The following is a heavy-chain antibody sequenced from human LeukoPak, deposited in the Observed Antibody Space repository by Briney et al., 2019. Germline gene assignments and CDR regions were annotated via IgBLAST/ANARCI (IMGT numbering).Heavy chain of an antibody. J-gene: IGHJ4*02. Sequence: GGSLRLSCAASGFTFSSYEMNWVRQAPGKGLEWVSYISSSGSTIYYADSVKGRFTISRDNAKNSLYLQTNSLRAEDTAVYYCARGYCSSTSCYAFDYWGQGTLVTVSS. CDR3: ARGYCSSTSCYAFDY. V-gene: IGHV3-48*03. CDR2: ISSSGSTI. D-gene: IGHD2-2*01. CDR1: GFTFSSYE.